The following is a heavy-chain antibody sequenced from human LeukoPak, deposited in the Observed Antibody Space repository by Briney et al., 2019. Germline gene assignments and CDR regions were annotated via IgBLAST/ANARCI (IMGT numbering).Heavy chain of an antibody. CDR1: GGSFSGYY. J-gene: IGHJ1*01. Sequence: PSETLSLTCAVYGGSFSGYYWSWIRQPPGKGLEWIGEINHSGSTNYNPSLKSRVTISVDTSKNQFSLKLSSVTAADTAVYYCARHRGSCSGGSCYEYFEYWGQGTLVTVSS. D-gene: IGHD2-15*01. V-gene: IGHV4-34*01. CDR2: INHSGST. CDR3: ARHRGSCSGGSCYEYFEY.